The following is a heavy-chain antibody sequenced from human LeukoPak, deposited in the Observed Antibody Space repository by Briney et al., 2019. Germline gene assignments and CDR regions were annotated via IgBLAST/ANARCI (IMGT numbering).Heavy chain of an antibody. CDR3: ARVKYSSSVNWFDP. V-gene: IGHV1-2*02. Sequence: ASVKVSCKASGYTFTGYYMHWVRQAPGQGLEWMGWINPNSGGTNYAQKFQGRVTITRDTSISTAYMELSRLRSDDTAVYYCARVKYSSSVNWFDPWGQGTLVTVSS. J-gene: IGHJ5*02. CDR1: GYTFTGYY. CDR2: INPNSGGT. D-gene: IGHD6-6*01.